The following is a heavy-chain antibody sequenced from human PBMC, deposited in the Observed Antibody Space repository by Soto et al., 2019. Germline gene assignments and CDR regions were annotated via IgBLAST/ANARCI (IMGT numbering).Heavy chain of an antibody. CDR3: AKVRLTDYLRYAPHL. V-gene: IGHV3-23*01. D-gene: IGHD2-8*01. J-gene: IGHJ3*01. CDR1: GFTFNNYA. CDR2: ISPNGDST. Sequence: EVQLLESGGALVQPGGSLRLACAASGFTFNNYAMNWVRQAPGRGLEWVSIISPNGDSTYYADSVKGRFTISRDNSQNTVFLQMNSLRAEDTAIYFCAKVRLTDYLRYAPHLWGEGTLVTVSS.